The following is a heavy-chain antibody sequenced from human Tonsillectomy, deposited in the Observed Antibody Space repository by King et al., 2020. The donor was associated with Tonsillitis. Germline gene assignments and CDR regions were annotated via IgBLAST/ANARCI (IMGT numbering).Heavy chain of an antibody. Sequence: QLVQSGAEVKKPGASVTVSCKASGYTFTSYYIHWVRQAPGQGLEWMGIINPSGGGTSYAQKFQGRVTMTRDTSTRTVYMELSSLRSEDTAVYYCARDSSRGWEPMYYFDYWGQGTLVTASS. J-gene: IGHJ4*02. V-gene: IGHV1-46*01. CDR1: GYTFTSYY. D-gene: IGHD6-19*01. CDR3: ARDSSRGWEPMYYFDY. CDR2: INPSGGGT.